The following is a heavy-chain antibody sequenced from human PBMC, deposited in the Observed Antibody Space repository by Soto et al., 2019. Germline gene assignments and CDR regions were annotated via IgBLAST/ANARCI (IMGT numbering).Heavy chain of an antibody. Sequence: QVQLQESGPGLVKPSQTLSLTCTVSGGSISSGDYYWSWIRQPPGKGLEGIGYISHSGSTYYNPSLQSRVTISVDTSKTQYSLKLSSVTAADTAVYYCARERPDGARLDPWGQGTLVTVSS. CDR2: ISHSGST. CDR1: GGSISSGDYY. CDR3: ARERPDGARLDP. D-gene: IGHD6-6*01. V-gene: IGHV4-30-4*01. J-gene: IGHJ5*02.